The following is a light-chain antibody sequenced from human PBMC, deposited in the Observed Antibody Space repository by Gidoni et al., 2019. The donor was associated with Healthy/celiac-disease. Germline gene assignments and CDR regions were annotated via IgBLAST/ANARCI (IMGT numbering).Light chain of an antibody. V-gene: IGKV1-5*03. Sequence: DIQMTQSPSTLSASVGDRVTITCRASQRISSWLAWYQQKPGKAPKLLIYKASSLESGVPSRFSGSGSGTEFTLTISSLQPDDFATYYCQQYNSYSRTFXQXTKVEIK. CDR3: QQYNSYSRT. CDR2: KAS. CDR1: QRISSW. J-gene: IGKJ1*01.